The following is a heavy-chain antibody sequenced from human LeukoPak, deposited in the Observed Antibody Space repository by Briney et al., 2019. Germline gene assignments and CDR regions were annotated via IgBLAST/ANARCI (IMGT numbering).Heavy chain of an antibody. D-gene: IGHD2-21*02. V-gene: IGHV3-21*01. Sequence: GGSLRLSCAASGFTFSRFTSNWVRQAPGKGLEWVSSISGSSTYIYYADSVKGRFTISRDDAKNSLYLQMNSLRAEDTAVYYCARSCGGDCFSSRHYYFDYWGQGSLVTVSS. J-gene: IGHJ4*02. CDR1: GFTFSRFT. CDR2: ISGSSTYI. CDR3: ARSCGGDCFSSRHYYFDY.